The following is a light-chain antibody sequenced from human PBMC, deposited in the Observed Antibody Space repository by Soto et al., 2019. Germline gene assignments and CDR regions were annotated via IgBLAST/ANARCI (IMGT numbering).Light chain of an antibody. V-gene: IGLV2-14*01. CDR1: SSDVGGYNY. J-gene: IGLJ1*01. Sequence: QSVLTQPASVSGSPGQSITISCTGTSSDVGGYNYVSWYQQHPGKAPKLVTYDVSNRPSGVSNRFSGSKSGNTASLTISGLQAEDEADYYCNSYTSSSTYVFGTGTKVTVL. CDR2: DVS. CDR3: NSYTSSSTYV.